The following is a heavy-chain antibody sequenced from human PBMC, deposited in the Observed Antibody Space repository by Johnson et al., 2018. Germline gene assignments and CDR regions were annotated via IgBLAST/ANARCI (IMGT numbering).Heavy chain of an antibody. CDR1: GFTFSSYS. D-gene: IGHD6-19*01. Sequence: VQLVESGGGLVQPGGSLRLSCAASGFTFSSYSMNWVRQAPGKGLEWVSYISSSSRTIYYADSVKGRFTIPRDNAKNSLHLQMNSLRAEDTAVYYCAGYVQWLVQGYYYYYMDVWGKGTTVTVSS. V-gene: IGHV3-48*01. CDR2: ISSSSRTI. J-gene: IGHJ6*03. CDR3: AGYVQWLVQGYYYYYMDV.